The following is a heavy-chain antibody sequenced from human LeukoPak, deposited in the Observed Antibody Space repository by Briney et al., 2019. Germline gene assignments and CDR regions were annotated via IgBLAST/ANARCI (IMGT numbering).Heavy chain of an antibody. CDR3: ARSWFGELAFDY. CDR1: GFTFSSYS. Sequence: GGSLRLSCAASGFTFSSYSMNWVRQAPGKGLEWVSYISSSSSTIYYADSEKGRFTISRDNVKNSLYLHMNSLRDEDTAVYYCARSWFGELAFDYWGQGTLVTVSS. CDR2: ISSSSSTI. D-gene: IGHD3-10*01. J-gene: IGHJ4*02. V-gene: IGHV3-48*02.